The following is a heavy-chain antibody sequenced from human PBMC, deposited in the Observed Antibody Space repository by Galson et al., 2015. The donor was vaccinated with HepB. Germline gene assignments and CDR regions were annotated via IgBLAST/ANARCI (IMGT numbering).Heavy chain of an antibody. Sequence: SVKVSCKASGYTFTSYAMHWVRQAPGQRLEWMGWINAGNGNTKYSQKFQGRVTITRDTSASTAYMELSSLRSEDTAVYYCARDGGIAVGAAFDIWGQGTMVTVSS. CDR3: ARDGGIAVGAAFDI. CDR2: INAGNGNT. D-gene: IGHD6-19*01. CDR1: GYTFTSYA. J-gene: IGHJ3*02. V-gene: IGHV1-3*01.